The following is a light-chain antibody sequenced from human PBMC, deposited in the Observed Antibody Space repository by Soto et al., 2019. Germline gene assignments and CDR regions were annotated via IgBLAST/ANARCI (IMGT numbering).Light chain of an antibody. CDR3: QTWGTGIWV. J-gene: IGLJ3*02. V-gene: IGLV4-69*01. CDR2: LKSDGSP. CDR1: SGHSSYV. Sequence: QLVLTQSPSASASLGASVNLTCTLSSGHSSYVIAWHQQRPEKGPRYLMRLKSDGSPLKGDGIPDRFSASSSGAERYLTISGLQSEDEADYYCQTWGTGIWVFGGGTKLTVL.